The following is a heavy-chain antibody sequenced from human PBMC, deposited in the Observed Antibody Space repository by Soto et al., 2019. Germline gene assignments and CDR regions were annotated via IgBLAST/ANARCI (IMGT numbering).Heavy chain of an antibody. D-gene: IGHD6-19*01. CDR3: AKDRHKWLDDYYYYGMDV. Sequence: WGSLRLSWAASVFTFSSCCMHWVRQAPVKGLEWVAVISYDGSNKYYADSVNCLFTISRDNSNNTLYLQMNSLRAEDTAVYYCAKDRHKWLDDYYYYGMDVWGQGTTVTVSS. J-gene: IGHJ6*02. V-gene: IGHV3-30*18. CDR2: ISYDGSNK. CDR1: VFTFSSCC.